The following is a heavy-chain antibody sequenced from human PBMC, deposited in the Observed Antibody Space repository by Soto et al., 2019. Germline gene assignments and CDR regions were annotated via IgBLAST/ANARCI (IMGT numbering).Heavy chain of an antibody. CDR2: ISSSSSYI. J-gene: IGHJ6*02. CDR1: GFTFSSYS. D-gene: IGHD1-7*01. CDR3: GGERYGWNYVYYYGMDV. V-gene: IGHV3-21*01. Sequence: EVQLVESGGGLVKPGGSLRLSCAASGFTFSSYSMNWVRQAPGKGLEWVSSISSSSSYIYDEDLEQGRFTISRENAKNALYLKMNSRRAEYAAVYYGGGERYGWNYVYYYGMDVWGQGTTVTVSS.